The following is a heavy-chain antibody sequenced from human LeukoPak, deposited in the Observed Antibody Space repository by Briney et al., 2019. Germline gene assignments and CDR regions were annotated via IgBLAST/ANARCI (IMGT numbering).Heavy chain of an antibody. J-gene: IGHJ6*03. V-gene: IGHV4-59*08. CDR3: ARPRTAISGAYYYYYMDV. Sequence: PSGTLSLTCTVSGGSISSHYWSWIRQPPGKGLEWIGYVYNSGSTNYNPSLTSRVTISVDTSKNQFSLNLSSVTAADTAVYYCARPRTAISGAYYYYYMDVWGKGTTVTVSS. CDR1: GGSISSHY. CDR2: VYNSGST. D-gene: IGHD5-18*01.